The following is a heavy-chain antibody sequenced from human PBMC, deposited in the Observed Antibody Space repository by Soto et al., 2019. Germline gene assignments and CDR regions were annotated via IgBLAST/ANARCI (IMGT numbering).Heavy chain of an antibody. Sequence: QLRLQEAGPGLVKPSETLSLTCTVSGGSISSSSYYWGWIRQPPGKGPEWIGANYYNGNTYYNQSLKSRVTMSVDTSKNQFSLKLSSATAADTAMYYCARQTGVFGHYFDYWGQGTLVTVSS. CDR3: ARQTGVFGHYFDY. V-gene: IGHV4-39*01. D-gene: IGHD3-16*01. CDR1: GGSISSSSYY. J-gene: IGHJ4*02. CDR2: NYYNGNT.